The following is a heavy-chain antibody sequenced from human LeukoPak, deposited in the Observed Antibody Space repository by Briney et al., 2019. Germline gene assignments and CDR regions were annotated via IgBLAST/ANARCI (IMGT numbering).Heavy chain of an antibody. Sequence: GGSLRLSCAASGFTFSSYSMNWVRQAPGKGLEWVSSISSSSSYIYYADSVKGRFTISRDNAKNSLYLQMNSLRAEDTAVYYCARAGYCNGGSCETIDYWGQGTLVTVSS. CDR2: ISSSSSYI. D-gene: IGHD2-15*01. J-gene: IGHJ4*02. CDR3: ARAGYCNGGSCETIDY. CDR1: GFTFSSYS. V-gene: IGHV3-21*01.